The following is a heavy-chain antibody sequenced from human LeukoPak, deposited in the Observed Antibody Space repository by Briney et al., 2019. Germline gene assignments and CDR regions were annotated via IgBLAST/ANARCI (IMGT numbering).Heavy chain of an antibody. J-gene: IGHJ4*02. CDR2: IKQDGSEK. Sequence: GGSLRLSCAASGFTFSSYWMSWVSQAPGKGLEWVANIKQDGSEKYYVDSVKGRFTISRDNAKNSLYLQMNSLRAEDTAVYYCARVGPDGSIVGATRPFDYWGQGTLVTVSS. V-gene: IGHV3-7*01. CDR1: GFTFSSYW. CDR3: ARVGPDGSIVGATRPFDY. D-gene: IGHD1-26*01.